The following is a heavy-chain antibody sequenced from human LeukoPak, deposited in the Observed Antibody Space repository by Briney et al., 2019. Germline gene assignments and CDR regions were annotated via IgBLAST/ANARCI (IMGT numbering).Heavy chain of an antibody. CDR2: IYYSGST. Sequence: SETLSLTCTVSGGSISSNSYYWGWIRQPPGKGLEWIGSIYYSGSTYYNPTLESRVTISVDTSKNQFSLKLSSVTAADTAVYYCARLRDCWSGYYTNRAFDYWGQGTLVTVSS. J-gene: IGHJ4*02. CDR3: ARLRDCWSGYYTNRAFDY. V-gene: IGHV4-39*01. CDR1: GGSISSNSYY. D-gene: IGHD3-3*01.